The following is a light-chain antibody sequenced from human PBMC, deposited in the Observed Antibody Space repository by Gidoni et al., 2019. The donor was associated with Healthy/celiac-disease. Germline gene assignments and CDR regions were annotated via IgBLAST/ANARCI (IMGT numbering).Light chain of an antibody. CDR2: AAS. Sequence: IRMTQSPSSFSASTGDRVTITCRASQGISSYLAWYQQKPGKAPKLLIYAASTLQSGVPSRFSGSGSGTDFTLTISCLQAEDFATYYCQQYYSYPPTFGGGTKVEIK. J-gene: IGKJ4*01. CDR1: QGISSY. CDR3: QQYYSYPPT. V-gene: IGKV1-8*01.